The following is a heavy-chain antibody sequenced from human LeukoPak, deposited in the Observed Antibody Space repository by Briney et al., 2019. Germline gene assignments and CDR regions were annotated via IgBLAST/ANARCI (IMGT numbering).Heavy chain of an antibody. V-gene: IGHV3-23*01. CDR1: GFTFSSSA. Sequence: GGSLRLSCAASGFTFSSSAMSWVRQAQGKGLEWVSRISGSGSGGSTYYADSVKGRFTISRDNSKNTLYLQMNSLIAEDTAVYYCAKSGYNRFDYWGQGTRVTVSS. J-gene: IGHJ4*02. CDR2: ISGSGSGGST. D-gene: IGHD5-24*01. CDR3: AKSGYNRFDY.